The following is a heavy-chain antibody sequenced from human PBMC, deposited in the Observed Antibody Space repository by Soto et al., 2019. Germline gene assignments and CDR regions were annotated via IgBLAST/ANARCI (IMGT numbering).Heavy chain of an antibody. CDR1: GYSFTTSG. V-gene: IGHV1-18*01. J-gene: IGHJ4*02. CDR3: ARRLYGDYDY. CDR2: ISTYNGNT. D-gene: IGHD4-17*01. Sequence: GASVKFSCKASGYSFTTSGITWVRQAPGQGLEWMGWISTYNGNTNYAQKLQDRVTLTTDTSTSTAYMELRSLRSDDTAVYYCARRLYGDYDYWGQGTLVTVSS.